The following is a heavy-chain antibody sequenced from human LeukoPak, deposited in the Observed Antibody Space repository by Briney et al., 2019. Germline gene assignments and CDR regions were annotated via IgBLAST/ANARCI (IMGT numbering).Heavy chain of an antibody. D-gene: IGHD2-15*01. V-gene: IGHV3-21*04. CDR1: GFTFSNYN. J-gene: IGHJ4*02. CDR2: ISSSSSYI. Sequence: PGGSLRLSCAASGFTFSNYNMNWVRQAPGKGLEWVSSISSSSSYIYYADSVKGRFTISRDNSKNTLYLQMNSLRAEDTAVYYCAKPPFGVVRAPTTYYFDYWGQGTLVTVSS. CDR3: AKPPFGVVRAPTTYYFDY.